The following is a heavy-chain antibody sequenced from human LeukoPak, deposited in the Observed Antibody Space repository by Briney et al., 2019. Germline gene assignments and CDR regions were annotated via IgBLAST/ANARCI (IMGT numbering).Heavy chain of an antibody. CDR3: ARDILPIVVVPAAPDY. CDR1: GYTFTSYG. D-gene: IGHD2-2*01. Sequence: ASVKVSCKASGYTFTSYGISWVRQAPGQGLEWMGWISAYNGNTNYAQKLQGRVTMTTDTSTSTAYMELRSLRSDDTAVYYCARDILPIVVVPAAPDYWGQGTVVTVSS. V-gene: IGHV1-18*01. CDR2: ISAYNGNT. J-gene: IGHJ4*02.